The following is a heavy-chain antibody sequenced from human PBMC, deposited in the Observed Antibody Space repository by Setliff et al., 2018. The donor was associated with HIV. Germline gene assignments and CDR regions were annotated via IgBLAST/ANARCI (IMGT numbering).Heavy chain of an antibody. CDR1: GFNFNKYA. D-gene: IGHD4-17*01. CDR3: ARDLTTIVTRKVFDI. J-gene: IGHJ3*01. CDR2: ISYDGRET. Sequence: PGGSLRLSCVASGFNFNKYAMHWVRQAPGKGLECVGLISYDGRETYYADSVEGRFTISRDQSKNTLYLQMNTLRPEDTAVYFCARDLTTIVTRKVFDIWGQGTKVTVSS. V-gene: IGHV3-30*04.